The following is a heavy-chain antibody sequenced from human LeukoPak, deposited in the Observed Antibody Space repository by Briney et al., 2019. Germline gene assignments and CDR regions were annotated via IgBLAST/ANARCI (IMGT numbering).Heavy chain of an antibody. V-gene: IGHV4-59*08. Sequence: PSETLSLTCTVSGGSISSYYWSWIRQLPGKGLEWIGYIYYSGSTNYNPSLKSRVSISVDTSKNQFSLKLSSVTAADTAVYYCARHFWQNHDAFDIWGQGTMVTVSS. CDR3: ARHFWQNHDAFDI. CDR2: IYYSGST. CDR1: GGSISSYY. D-gene: IGHD3-3*01. J-gene: IGHJ3*02.